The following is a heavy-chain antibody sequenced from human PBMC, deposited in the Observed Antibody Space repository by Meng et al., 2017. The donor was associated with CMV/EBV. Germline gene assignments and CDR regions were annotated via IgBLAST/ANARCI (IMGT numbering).Heavy chain of an antibody. CDR2: INHSGST. CDR1: GGSFSGYY. J-gene: IGHJ4*02. D-gene: IGHD6-13*01. V-gene: IGHV4-34*01. Sequence: QVPLPPWGAGLFKPSETLSLTCAVYGGSFSGYYWSWIRQPPGKGLEWIGEINHSGSTNYNPSLKSRVTISVDTSKNQFSLKLSSVTAADTAVYYCARGRGSWYFVDYWGQGTLVTVSS. CDR3: ARGRGSWYFVDY.